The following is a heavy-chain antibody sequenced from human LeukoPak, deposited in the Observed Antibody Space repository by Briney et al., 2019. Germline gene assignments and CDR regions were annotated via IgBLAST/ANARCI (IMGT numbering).Heavy chain of an antibody. CDR3: ARDLLDTSGWYGFYFDF. J-gene: IGHJ4*02. Sequence: GGSLRLSCAASGFTFSSSAMSWVRQVPGKGLEWVSGISASGGSTNYADSVRGRFTISRDNSKNTLYVQMNSLRVEDTAVYYCARDLLDTSGWYGFYFDFWGQGTLVTVSS. V-gene: IGHV3-23*01. D-gene: IGHD6-19*01. CDR1: GFTFSSSA. CDR2: ISASGGST.